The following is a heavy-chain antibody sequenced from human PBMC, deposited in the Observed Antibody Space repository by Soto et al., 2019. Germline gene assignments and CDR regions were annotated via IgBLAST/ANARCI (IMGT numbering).Heavy chain of an antibody. CDR1: GGSFSGYY. V-gene: IGHV4-34*01. J-gene: IGHJ5*02. CDR3: ARGGAYYGSGNNWFDP. Sequence: SETLSLTCAVYGGSFSGYYWSWIRQPPGKGLEWIGEINHSGSTNYNPSLKSRVTISVDTSKNQFSLKLSSVTAADTAVYYCARGGAYYGSGNNWFDPWGQGTLVTVSS. D-gene: IGHD3-10*01. CDR2: INHSGST.